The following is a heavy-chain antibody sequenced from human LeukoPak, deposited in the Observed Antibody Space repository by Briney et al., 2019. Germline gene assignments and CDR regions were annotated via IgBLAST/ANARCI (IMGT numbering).Heavy chain of an antibody. J-gene: IGHJ4*02. CDR1: GGSTSGYY. CDR3: AKTYYYGSGSYSEPPHFDY. D-gene: IGHD3-10*01. Sequence: SETLSLTCTVSGGSTSGYYWSWIRQPAGKGLEWIGRIYTSGSTNYNPSLKSRVTMSVDTSKNQFSLKLSSVTAADTAVYYCAKTYYYGSGSYSEPPHFDYWGQGTLVTVSS. V-gene: IGHV4-4*07. CDR2: IYTSGST.